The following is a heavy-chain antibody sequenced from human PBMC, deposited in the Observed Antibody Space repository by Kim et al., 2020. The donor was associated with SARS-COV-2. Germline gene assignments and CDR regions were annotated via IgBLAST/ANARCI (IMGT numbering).Heavy chain of an antibody. CDR3: AKGESGSYYLGSGRFVY. V-gene: IGHV3-23*01. CDR1: GFTFSNYA. Sequence: GGSLRLSCAASGFTFSNYAMTWVRQAPGKGLEWVSGISGSGGSTYYADSVKGRFTISRDNSKNTLYLQMKSLRAEDTAVYYCAKGESGSYYLGSGRFVYWGQGTLVTVSS. CDR2: ISGSGGST. J-gene: IGHJ4*02. D-gene: IGHD1-26*01.